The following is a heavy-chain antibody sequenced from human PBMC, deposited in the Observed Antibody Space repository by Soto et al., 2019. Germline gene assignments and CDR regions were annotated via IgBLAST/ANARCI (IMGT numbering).Heavy chain of an antibody. CDR3: RSSSRYSTDV. CDR2: IYSTGNT. Sequence: QLQLQESGPGLVKPSETLSLSCTVSGGSITSSSYWGWIRQPPGKGLEWIGSIYSTGNTYYNPSLKGRVTISAHTSKNQFSLNLSSVPAADTAVYYCRSSSRYSTDVWGQGTTVYVSS. J-gene: IGHJ6*02. CDR1: GGSITSSSY. D-gene: IGHD6-13*01. V-gene: IGHV4-39*01.